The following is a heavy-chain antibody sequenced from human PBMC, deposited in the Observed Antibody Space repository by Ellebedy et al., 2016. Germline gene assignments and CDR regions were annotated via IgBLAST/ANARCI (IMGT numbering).Heavy chain of an antibody. D-gene: IGHD4-23*01. CDR2: INPNSGGT. CDR1: GYTFTGYY. CDR3: ARAFYGGNSREDY. Sequence: ASVKVSXKASGYTFTGYYMHWVRQAPGQGLEWMGWINPNSGGTNYAQKFQGRVTMTRDTSISTAYMELSRLRSDDTAVYYCARAFYGGNSREDYWGQGTLVTVSS. J-gene: IGHJ4*02. V-gene: IGHV1-2*02.